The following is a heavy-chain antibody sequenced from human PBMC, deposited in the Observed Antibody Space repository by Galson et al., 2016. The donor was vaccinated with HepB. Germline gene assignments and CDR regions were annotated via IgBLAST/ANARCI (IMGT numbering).Heavy chain of an antibody. J-gene: IGHJ4*01. CDR3: ARIGLGIIDR. V-gene: IGHV3-49*03. CDR1: GFVFRDYV. D-gene: IGHD7-27*01. CDR2: IRAPAYGGTT. Sequence: SLRLSCAASGFVFRDYVMSWFRQAPGKGLEWVGFIRAPAYGGTTEYAASVKGRFIISRDDSKSIAYLEMNSLRAEDTALYYCARIGLGIIDRWGQGTLVTVSS.